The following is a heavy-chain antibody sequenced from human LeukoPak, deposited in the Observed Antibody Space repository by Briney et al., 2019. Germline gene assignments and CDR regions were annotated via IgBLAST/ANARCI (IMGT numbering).Heavy chain of an antibody. CDR1: GGTFSSYA. Sequence: AASVKVSCKASGGTFSSYAISWVRQAPGQGLEWMGRIIPILGIANYAQKFQGRVTITADKSTSTAYMELSSLRSEDTAVYYCARDMQGDYYDSSGYYLFDYWGQGTLVTVSS. CDR3: ARDMQGDYYDSSGYYLFDY. V-gene: IGHV1-69*04. D-gene: IGHD3-22*01. J-gene: IGHJ4*02. CDR2: IIPILGIA.